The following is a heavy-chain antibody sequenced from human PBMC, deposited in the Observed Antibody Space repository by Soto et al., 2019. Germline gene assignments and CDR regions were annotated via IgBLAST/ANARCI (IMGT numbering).Heavy chain of an antibody. Sequence: GGSLRLSCAASGFTFSSYAMSWVRQAPGKGLEWVSAISGSGGSTYYADSVKGRFTISRDNSKNTLYLQMNSLRAEDTAVYYCVRYCSGGSCYGFDYWGQGTLVTVSS. D-gene: IGHD2-15*01. CDR3: VRYCSGGSCYGFDY. V-gene: IGHV3-23*01. J-gene: IGHJ4*02. CDR1: GFTFSSYA. CDR2: ISGSGGST.